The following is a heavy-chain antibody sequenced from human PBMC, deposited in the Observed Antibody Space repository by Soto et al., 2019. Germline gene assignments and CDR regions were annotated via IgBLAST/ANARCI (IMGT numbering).Heavy chain of an antibody. CDR3: AKDRREYISSWYYFDY. V-gene: IGHV3-9*01. CDR2: ISWNSGSI. Sequence: GGSLRLSCAASGFTFDDYAMHWVRQAPGKGLEWVSGISWNSGSIGYADSVKGRFTISRDNAKNSLYLQMNSLRADDTALYYCAKDRREYISSWYYFDYWGQGTLVTVSS. CDR1: GFTFDDYA. D-gene: IGHD6-13*01. J-gene: IGHJ4*02.